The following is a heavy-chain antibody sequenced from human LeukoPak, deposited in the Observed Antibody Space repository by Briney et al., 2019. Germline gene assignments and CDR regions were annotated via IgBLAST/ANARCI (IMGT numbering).Heavy chain of an antibody. J-gene: IGHJ4*02. CDR3: AKGVAGTVAVAGTFDY. CDR2: ISGSGGGT. Sequence: GGSLRLSCAASGFTFSHFGMHWARQAPGKGLEWVSTISGSGGGTYYADSVKGRFTISRDNSKNTLYLQMNSLRAEDTAVYYCAKGVAGTVAVAGTFDYWGQGTLVTVSS. CDR1: GFTFSHFG. V-gene: IGHV3-23*01. D-gene: IGHD6-19*01.